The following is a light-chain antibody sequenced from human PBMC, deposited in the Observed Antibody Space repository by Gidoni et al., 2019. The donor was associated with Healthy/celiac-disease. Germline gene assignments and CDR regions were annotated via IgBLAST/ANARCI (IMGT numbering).Light chain of an antibody. J-gene: IGKJ2*02. Sequence: VITLRRSSQAVALGERATINCKSSQSVLYSSNNKNYFAWYQQKTGQPPKLLIYWASTRESGVPDRFSGSGSGTDFTLTISSLQAEDVAVYYCQQYYSPPWTFGQGTKLEIK. V-gene: IGKV4-1*01. CDR1: QSVLYSSNNKNY. CDR3: QQYYSPPWT. CDR2: WAS.